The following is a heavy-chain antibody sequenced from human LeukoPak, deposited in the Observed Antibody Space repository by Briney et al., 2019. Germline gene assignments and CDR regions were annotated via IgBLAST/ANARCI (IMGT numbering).Heavy chain of an antibody. Sequence: ASVKVSCKASGYTFTGYYMHWVRQAPGQGLEWMGQISPNSGGTNYAQKLQGRVTMTTDTSTSTAYMELRSLRSDDTAVYYCARVVAGTFFDYWGQGTLVTVSS. D-gene: IGHD6-19*01. CDR2: ISPNSGGT. V-gene: IGHV1-2*06. J-gene: IGHJ4*02. CDR3: ARVVAGTFFDY. CDR1: GYTFTGYY.